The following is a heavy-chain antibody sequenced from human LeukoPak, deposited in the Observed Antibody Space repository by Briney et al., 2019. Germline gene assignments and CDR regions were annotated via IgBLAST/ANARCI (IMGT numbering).Heavy chain of an antibody. CDR3: ARENSGSYYQFDC. V-gene: IGHV3-7*01. Sequence: PGGSLRLSCAASGFTFSSSWMTWVRQAPGKGLEWVASINQDGGEIHYVDSVKGRFTISRDNAKNSLYLQMNSLRPEDTAVYYCARENSGSYYQFDCWGQGTLVTVSS. CDR1: GFTFSSSW. D-gene: IGHD1-26*01. J-gene: IGHJ4*02. CDR2: INQDGGEI.